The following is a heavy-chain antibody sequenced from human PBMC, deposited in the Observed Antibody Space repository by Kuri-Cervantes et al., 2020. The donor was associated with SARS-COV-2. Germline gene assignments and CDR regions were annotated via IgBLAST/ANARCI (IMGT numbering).Heavy chain of an antibody. D-gene: IGHD3-22*01. CDR1: DFTFSSYA. V-gene: IGHV3-30-3*01. CDR3: ARDWGGGYSGGRGMDV. Sequence: GESLKISCAASDFTFSSYAMHWVRQAPGKGLEWVAVISYDGSNKYYADSVKGRFTISRDNSKNTLYLQMNSLRAEDTAVYYCARDWGGGYSGGRGMDVWGQGTTVTVSS. J-gene: IGHJ6*02. CDR2: ISYDGSNK.